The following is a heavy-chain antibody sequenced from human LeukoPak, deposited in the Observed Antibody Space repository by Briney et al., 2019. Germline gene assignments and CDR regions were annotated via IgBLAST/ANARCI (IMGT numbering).Heavy chain of an antibody. CDR3: APGSRGAFDI. V-gene: IGHV3-23*01. CDR2: ISGSGGST. D-gene: IGHD6-25*01. J-gene: IGHJ3*02. CDR1: GFTFSSYG. Sequence: GGSLRLSCAASGFTFSSYGMSWVRQAPGKGLEWVSAISGSGGSTYYADSVKGRFTISRDNSKNTLYLQMNSLRAEDTAVYYCAPGSRGAFDIWGQGTMVTVSS.